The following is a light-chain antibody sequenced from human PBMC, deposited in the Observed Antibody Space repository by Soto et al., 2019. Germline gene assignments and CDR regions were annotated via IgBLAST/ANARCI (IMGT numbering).Light chain of an antibody. CDR1: QTLDNT. Sequence: ETGMTQSPATLSVSPGDRATLSCRASQTLDNTLAWYQQRPGQAPTLLIYSASTRATVVPARFSGSGSGTEFTLTISSLQSEDVAMYYCQQYKDVPFTFGQGTNLEIK. V-gene: IGKV3-15*01. CDR2: SAS. J-gene: IGKJ2*01. CDR3: QQYKDVPFT.